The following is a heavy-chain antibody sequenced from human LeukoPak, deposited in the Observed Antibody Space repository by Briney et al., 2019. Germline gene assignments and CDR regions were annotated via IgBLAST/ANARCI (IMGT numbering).Heavy chain of an antibody. V-gene: IGHV3-74*01. J-gene: IGHJ3*01. CDR1: GVTFSSYW. D-gene: IGHD2-2*01. Sequence: GGTLRLSCAASGVTFSSYWMHWVRHAPGKGLGWVSRINSDGSSPSYAGSVRGRFTITRYNAKSTLYLQMNSLSAEATAVYYCARVLRTGCSSASCFPGAFDFWGQGTMVTVSS. CDR2: INSDGSSP. CDR3: ARVLRTGCSSASCFPGAFDF.